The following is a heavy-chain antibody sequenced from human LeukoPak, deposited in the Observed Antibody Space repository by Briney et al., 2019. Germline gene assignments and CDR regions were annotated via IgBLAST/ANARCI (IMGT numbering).Heavy chain of an antibody. CDR2: ISSGSGTI. J-gene: IGHJ6*02. CDR3: ARGGGLDV. Sequence: PGGSLRLSCAASGFTFSTYSMNWVRQAPGKGLEWVSYISSGSGTIYYADSVKGRFTISRDNAKNSLYLHMNSLRDEDTAVYYCARGGGLDVWGQGATVTVSS. V-gene: IGHV3-48*02. CDR1: GFTFSTYS. D-gene: IGHD3-16*01.